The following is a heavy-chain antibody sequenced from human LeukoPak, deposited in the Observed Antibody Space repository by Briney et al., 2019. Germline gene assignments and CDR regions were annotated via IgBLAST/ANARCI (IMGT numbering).Heavy chain of an antibody. Sequence: ASVKVSCKASGYTFTSYAMHWVRQAPGQRLEWMEWINAGNGNTKYSQKFQGRVTITRDTSASTAYMELSSLRSEDTAVYYCARRGSCSSTSCYWFWFDPWGQGTLVTVSS. CDR3: ARRGSCSSTSCYWFWFDP. CDR2: INAGNGNT. V-gene: IGHV1-3*01. D-gene: IGHD2-2*01. J-gene: IGHJ5*02. CDR1: GYTFTSYA.